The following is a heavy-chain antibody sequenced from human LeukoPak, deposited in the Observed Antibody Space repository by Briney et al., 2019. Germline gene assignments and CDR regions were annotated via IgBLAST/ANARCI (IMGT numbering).Heavy chain of an antibody. CDR1: GYTLTELS. CDR3: ATFQSGYSSYWFDP. J-gene: IGHJ5*02. Sequence: ASVKVSCKVSGYTLTELSMHWVRQAPGKGLEWMGGFDPEDGETIYAQKFQGRVTMTEDTSTDTAYMELSSLRSEDTAVYYCATFQSGYSSYWFDPWGQGTLVTVSS. V-gene: IGHV1-24*01. D-gene: IGHD3-3*01. CDR2: FDPEDGET.